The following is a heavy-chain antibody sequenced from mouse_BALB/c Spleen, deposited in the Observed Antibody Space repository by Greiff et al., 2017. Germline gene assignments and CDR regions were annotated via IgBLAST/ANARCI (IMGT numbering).Heavy chain of an antibody. CDR3: ARGDEGYFDY. CDR1: GYAFTNYW. Sequence: VQLQQSGAELVRPGTSVKISCKASGYAFTNYWLGWVKQRPGHGLEWIGDIYPGSGNTYYNEKFKGKATLTADKSSSTAYMQLSSLTSEDSAVYFCARGDEGYFDYWGQGTTLTVSS. J-gene: IGHJ2*01. CDR2: IYPGSGNT. D-gene: IGHD3-3*01. V-gene: IGHV1-63*01.